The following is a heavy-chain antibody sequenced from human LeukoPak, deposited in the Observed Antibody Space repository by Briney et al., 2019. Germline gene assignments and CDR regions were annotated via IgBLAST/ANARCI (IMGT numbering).Heavy chain of an antibody. D-gene: IGHD6-13*01. V-gene: IGHV4-59*08. J-gene: IGHJ4*02. CDR2: IYYSGST. Sequence: TSETLSLTCTVSGGSISSYYWSWIRQPPGKGLEWIGYIYYSGSTNYNPSLKSRVTMSVDTSKNQFSLKLSSVTAADTAVYYCARHGSSRSQIDCWGQGTLVTVSS. CDR1: GGSISSYY. CDR3: ARHGSSRSQIDC.